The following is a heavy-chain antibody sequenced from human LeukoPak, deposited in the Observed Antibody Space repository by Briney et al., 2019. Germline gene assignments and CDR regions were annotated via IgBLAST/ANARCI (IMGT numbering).Heavy chain of an antibody. Sequence: GGSLRLSCAASVLTFSSYGMHWVRQAPGKGLEWVAVIWYDGSNKYYADSVKGRFTISRDNSKNTLYLQMNSLRVEDTAVYYCARDLGYIDYWGEGTLVTVSS. CDR2: IWYDGSNK. J-gene: IGHJ4*02. D-gene: IGHD7-27*01. V-gene: IGHV3-33*01. CDR1: VLTFSSYG. CDR3: ARDLGYIDY.